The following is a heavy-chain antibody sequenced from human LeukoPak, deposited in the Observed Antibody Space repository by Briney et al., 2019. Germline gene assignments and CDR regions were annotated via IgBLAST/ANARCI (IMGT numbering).Heavy chain of an antibody. CDR1: GGSTNTDY. Sequence: SETLSLTCTVSGGSTNTDYWSWIRQPAGRGLEWLGRIYSSGSTDYNPSLNSRVTMSLDTSQNQFSLRLSSVTAADRAVYYCARVRYSSSSGRGYFDYWGQGTLVTVSS. J-gene: IGHJ4*02. V-gene: IGHV4-4*07. CDR2: IYSSGST. D-gene: IGHD6-6*01. CDR3: ARVRYSSSSGRGYFDY.